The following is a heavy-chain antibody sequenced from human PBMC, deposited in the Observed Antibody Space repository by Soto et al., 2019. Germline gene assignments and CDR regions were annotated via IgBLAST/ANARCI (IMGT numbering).Heavy chain of an antibody. V-gene: IGHV3-9*01. J-gene: IGHJ4*02. Sequence: EVQLVQYGGGWVQPGRSLRLSCGASGFTFDDYGMHWVRQAPGKGLEWVSSISWNSGRIGYADSVKGRFTISRDKVKNSLYLQMNSLRAEDTALYYCARSGEFSASDYFGFWGQGTLVTVSS. D-gene: IGHD3-10*01. CDR2: ISWNSGRI. CDR1: GFTFDDYG. CDR3: ARSGEFSASDYFGF.